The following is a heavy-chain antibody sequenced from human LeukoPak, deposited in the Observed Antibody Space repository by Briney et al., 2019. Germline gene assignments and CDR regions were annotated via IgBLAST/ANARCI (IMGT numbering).Heavy chain of an antibody. CDR2: IRGRSDTT. V-gene: IGHV3-48*01. J-gene: IGHJ4*02. D-gene: IGHD2-15*01. CDR1: GFTFTMFS. Sequence: GGSLRLSCAASGFTFTMFSMNWLRQAPGKGLEWIAFIRGRSDTTYYADSVQGRFTISRDNAEDSVYLQMNSLRVEDTAVYYCARVEVNCSGGSCYLDYWGQGTLVTVSS. CDR3: ARVEVNCSGGSCYLDY.